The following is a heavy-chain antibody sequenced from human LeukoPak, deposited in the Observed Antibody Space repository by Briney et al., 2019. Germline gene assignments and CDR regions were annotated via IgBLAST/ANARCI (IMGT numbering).Heavy chain of an antibody. CDR1: EYTFTSYD. V-gene: IGHV1-8*03. J-gene: IGHJ6*03. Sequence: ASVKVSCKASEYTFTSYDINWVRQATGQGLEWMGWMNPNSGNTGYAQKFQGRVTITRNTSISTAYMELSSLRSEDTAVYYCARGVRSSTLRPGGYYMDVWGKGTTVTVSS. CDR2: MNPNSGNT. CDR3: ARGVRSSTLRPGGYYMDV. D-gene: IGHD2-2*01.